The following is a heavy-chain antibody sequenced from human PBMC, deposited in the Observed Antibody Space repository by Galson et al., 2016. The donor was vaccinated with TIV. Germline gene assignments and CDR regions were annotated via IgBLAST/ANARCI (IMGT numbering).Heavy chain of an antibody. CDR1: GYTFTTYD. D-gene: IGHD2-21*02. CDR2: MNPDSANT. Sequence: SVKVSCKASGYTFTTYDIIWVRQATGQGLEWMGRMNPDSANTDYAQKFQGRVTMTRNTSSSTAYMELSSLRSEDTAVYYCARDRGPGTYCGGDCYPDYWGQGTLVTVSS. V-gene: IGHV1-8*02. CDR3: ARDRGPGTYCGGDCYPDY. J-gene: IGHJ4*02.